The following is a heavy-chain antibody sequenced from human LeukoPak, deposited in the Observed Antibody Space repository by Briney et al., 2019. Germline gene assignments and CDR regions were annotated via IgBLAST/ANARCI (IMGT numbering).Heavy chain of an antibody. CDR3: ARGGRYDSSGPFDY. V-gene: IGHV3-11*04. J-gene: IGHJ4*02. CDR1: GLTSSYYS. Sequence: GGSLRLSCAASGLTSSYYSMIWIRQAPGKGLGWVSYISSSGNTMYYADSVKGRFTISRDNARNSLYLQMNSLRAEDTADYYCARGGRYDSSGPFDYWGQGTLVTVSS. D-gene: IGHD3-22*01. CDR2: ISSSGNTM.